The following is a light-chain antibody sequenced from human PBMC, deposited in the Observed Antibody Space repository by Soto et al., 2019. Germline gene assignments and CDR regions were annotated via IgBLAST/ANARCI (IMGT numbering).Light chain of an antibody. CDR3: QQYGSSHT. J-gene: IGKJ5*01. CDR2: DTS. V-gene: IGKV3-20*01. CDR1: QGIGDT. Sequence: EVVMRPSPATLSVSPVEGATLSCRASQGIGDTLAWYQHKPGQTPRLLIYDTSSRAIGIPDRFSGSVSGSDFILTINRLEPEDFAVYYCQQYGSSHTFGQGTRLEIK.